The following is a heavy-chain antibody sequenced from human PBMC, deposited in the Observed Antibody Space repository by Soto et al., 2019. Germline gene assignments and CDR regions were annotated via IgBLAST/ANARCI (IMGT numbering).Heavy chain of an antibody. V-gene: IGHV3-23*01. Sequence: GGSLRLSCAASGFTFSSYAMSWVRKAPGKGLEWVSAISGSGGSTHYADSVKGRFTISRDNSKNTLYLQMNSLRAEDTAVYYCAKDRIADERYYNWFDPWGQGTLVTVSS. CDR2: ISGSGGST. CDR3: AKDRIADERYYNWFDP. J-gene: IGHJ5*02. CDR1: GFTFSSYA. D-gene: IGHD6-13*01.